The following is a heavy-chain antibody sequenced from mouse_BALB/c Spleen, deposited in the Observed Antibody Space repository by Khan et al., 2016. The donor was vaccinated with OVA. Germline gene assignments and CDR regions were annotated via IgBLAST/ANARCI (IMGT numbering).Heavy chain of an antibody. CDR1: GFSLTSNG. Sequence: QMQLEESGPGLVAPSQSLSITCTVSGFSLTSNGIHWVRQPPGKGLEWLGVIWAGGSTNYNSALMSRLSISKDNSKSQVFLKMNSLQTDDTAMYYCARGDGYYEDAMDYWGQGTSVTVSS. V-gene: IGHV2-9*02. D-gene: IGHD2-3*01. J-gene: IGHJ4*01. CDR3: ARGDGYYEDAMDY. CDR2: IWAGGST.